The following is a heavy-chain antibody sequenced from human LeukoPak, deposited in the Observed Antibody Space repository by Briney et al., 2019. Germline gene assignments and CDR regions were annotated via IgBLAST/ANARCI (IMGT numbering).Heavy chain of an antibody. D-gene: IGHD6-13*01. Sequence: GGSLRLSCAASGFSFSTYSMNWVRQAPGKGLEWVSSISRNSRYTYYADSMRGRFTISRDNAKNSLYLQMNSLKPEDTAVYYCARVAEAAAFDSWGQGTLVTVSS. J-gene: IGHJ4*02. V-gene: IGHV3-21*06. CDR2: ISRNSRYT. CDR1: GFSFSTYS. CDR3: ARVAEAAAFDS.